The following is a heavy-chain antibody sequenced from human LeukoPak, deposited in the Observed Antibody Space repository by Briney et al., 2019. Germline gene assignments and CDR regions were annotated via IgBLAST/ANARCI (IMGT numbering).Heavy chain of an antibody. J-gene: IGHJ6*02. Sequence: PGGSLRLSCAASGFTVSINYMSWVRQAPGKGLEWVSVIYSGGNTYYADAVQGRFTISRDNAKKSLYLQMNSLRAEDTAVYYCAGDYDFWGGSFSPTDDAMDVWGQGTTVTVSS. D-gene: IGHD3-3*01. V-gene: IGHV3-53*01. CDR1: GFTVSINY. CDR2: IYSGGNT. CDR3: AGDYDFWGGSFSPTDDAMDV.